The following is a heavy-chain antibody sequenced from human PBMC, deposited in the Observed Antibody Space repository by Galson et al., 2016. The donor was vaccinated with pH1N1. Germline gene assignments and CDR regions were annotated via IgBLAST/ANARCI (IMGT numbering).Heavy chain of an antibody. CDR1: KGTFSSYA. V-gene: IGHV1-69*13. CDR2: IIGMFSTT. J-gene: IGHJ4*02. Sequence: SVKVSCKASKGTFSSYAMTWVRQAPGQGLEWMGGIIGMFSTTNYAQKLQGRLTINADEFTSTAYMELTSLRSDDTAVYYCARGNYYYDSGPLDYWGQGTLVTVSS. D-gene: IGHD3-10*01. CDR3: ARGNYYYDSGPLDY.